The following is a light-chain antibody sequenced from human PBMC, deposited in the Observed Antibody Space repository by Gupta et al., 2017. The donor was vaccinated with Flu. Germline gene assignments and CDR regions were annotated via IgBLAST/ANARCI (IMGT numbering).Light chain of an antibody. CDR3: CSYAGSGTYV. J-gene: IGLJ1*01. V-gene: IGLV2-23*01. CDR1: SSDVGSYNL. Sequence: QSALTQPAAVSGSPGQSITISCTGTSSDVGSYNLVSWYQQHPGKAPKLMIYEGSERPSGISNRFSGSKSGNTASLTISGLQAEDEADYYCCSYAGSGTYVFGIGTKVTVL. CDR2: EGS.